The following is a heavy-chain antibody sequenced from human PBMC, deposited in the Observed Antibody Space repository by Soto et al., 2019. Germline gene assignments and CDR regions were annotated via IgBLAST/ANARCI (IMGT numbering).Heavy chain of an antibody. D-gene: IGHD3-10*01. Sequence: PGGSLRLSCAASGFTFDDYAMHWVRQAPGKGLEWVSGISWNSGSIGYADSVKGRFTISRDNAKNSLYLQMNSLRAEDTALYYCAKDKGEGYYGSGSYFAGYYMDVWGKVTTVTVS. CDR2: ISWNSGSI. CDR3: AKDKGEGYYGSGSYFAGYYMDV. J-gene: IGHJ6*03. CDR1: GFTFDDYA. V-gene: IGHV3-9*01.